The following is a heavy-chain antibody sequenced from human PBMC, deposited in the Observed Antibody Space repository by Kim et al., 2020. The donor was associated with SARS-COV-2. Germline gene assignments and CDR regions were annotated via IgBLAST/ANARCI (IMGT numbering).Heavy chain of an antibody. CDR3: AKDLGYYDSSGYYPGS. V-gene: IGHV3-23*01. CDR1: GFTFSSYA. D-gene: IGHD3-22*01. J-gene: IGHJ4*02. Sequence: GGSLRLSCAASGFTFSSYAMSWVRQAPGKGLEWVSAISGSGGSTYYADSVKGRFTISRDNSKNTLYLQMNSLRAEDTAVYYCAKDLGYYDSSGYYPGSWGQGTLVTVSS. CDR2: ISGSGGST.